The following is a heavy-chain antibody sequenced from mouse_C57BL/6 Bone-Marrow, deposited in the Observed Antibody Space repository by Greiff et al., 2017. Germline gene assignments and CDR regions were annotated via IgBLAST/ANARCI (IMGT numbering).Heavy chain of an antibody. CDR2: IDPSDSYT. Sequence: QVQLQQSGAELVMPGASVKLSCKASGYTFTSYWMHWVKQRPGQGLEWIGEIDPSDSYTNYNQKFKGKSTLTVDKSSSTAYMQLSSLTSEDSAVYYWERHDYCSDVGYYYAMDYWGQGTSVTVSS. CDR1: GYTFTSYW. CDR3: ERHDYCSDVGYYYAMDY. D-gene: IGHD2-1*01. J-gene: IGHJ4*01. V-gene: IGHV1-69*01.